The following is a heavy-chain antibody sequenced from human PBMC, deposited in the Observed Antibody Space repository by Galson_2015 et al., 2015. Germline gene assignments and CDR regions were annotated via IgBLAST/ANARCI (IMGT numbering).Heavy chain of an antibody. D-gene: IGHD6-13*01. V-gene: IGHV1-3*01. J-gene: IGHJ4*02. CDR2: TNAGNGNT. CDR3: ARVVGSSSWYLPRDY. Sequence: SVKVSCKASGCTFTSYAMHWVRQAPGQRLEWMGWTNAGNGNTKYSQKFQGRVTITRDTSASTAYMELSSLRSEDTAVYYCARVVGSSSWYLPRDYWGQGTLVTVSS. CDR1: GCTFTSYA.